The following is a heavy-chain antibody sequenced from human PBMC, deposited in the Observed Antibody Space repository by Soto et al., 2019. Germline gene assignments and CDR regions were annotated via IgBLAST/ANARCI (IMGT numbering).Heavy chain of an antibody. Sequence: EVQLLESGGGLVQPGGSLRLSCAASGFSFRNYAMTWVRQAPGKGLEWVSGLSGSGTMRYYADSVRGRFIISRDKSNNTLYLQMNGLGAEDTATYYCAKDSSVTAAGSGGWFDPWGQGTLVIVSS. CDR2: LSGSGTMR. V-gene: IGHV3-23*01. CDR1: GFSFRNYA. J-gene: IGHJ5*02. CDR3: AKDSSVTAAGSGGWFDP. D-gene: IGHD6-13*01.